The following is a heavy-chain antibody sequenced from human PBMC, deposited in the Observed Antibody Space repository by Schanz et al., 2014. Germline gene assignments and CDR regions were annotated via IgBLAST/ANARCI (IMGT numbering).Heavy chain of an antibody. V-gene: IGHV3-30*04. CDR1: GFTVSTNY. CDR3: TRDRGALINHNDALDL. D-gene: IGHD3-16*01. CDR2: TSTDGTRT. J-gene: IGHJ3*01. Sequence: QVQLVESGGDVVQPGRSLRLSCAASGFTVSTNYMNWVRQAPGKGLEKVAVTSTDGTRTYYAASVRGRFTISRDNSKNTVYLQMNSLRSEDTAVYYCTRDRGALINHNDALDLWGQGTMVSVSS.